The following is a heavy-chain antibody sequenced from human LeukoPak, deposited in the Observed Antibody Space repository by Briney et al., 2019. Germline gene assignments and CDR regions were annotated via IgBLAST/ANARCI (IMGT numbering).Heavy chain of an antibody. V-gene: IGHV4-59*11. Sequence: SETLSLTCAVSADSFSSHYWTWIRQSPGKGLEWIGYISYIWCTNYNPSLKSRVTISIDASKNQFSLKLRSVTVADTAVYYCARDLVTVTKGFDIWGQGTMVSVSS. J-gene: IGHJ3*02. D-gene: IGHD4-17*01. CDR3: ARDLVTVTKGFDI. CDR1: ADSFSSHY. CDR2: ISYIWCT.